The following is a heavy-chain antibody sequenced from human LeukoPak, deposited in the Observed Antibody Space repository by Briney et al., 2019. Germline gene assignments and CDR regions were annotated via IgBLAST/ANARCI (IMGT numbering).Heavy chain of an antibody. J-gene: IGHJ4*02. Sequence: PGGSLRLSCAASGFTFSSYWMSWVRQAQGKGLEWVANIKQDGSEKDYVDSVKGRFSISRDNAKNSLYLQMNSLRAEDTAVYYCARGLEWLPFDYWGQGTLVTVSS. CDR1: GFTFSSYW. CDR2: IKQDGSEK. CDR3: ARGLEWLPFDY. D-gene: IGHD3-3*01. V-gene: IGHV3-7*04.